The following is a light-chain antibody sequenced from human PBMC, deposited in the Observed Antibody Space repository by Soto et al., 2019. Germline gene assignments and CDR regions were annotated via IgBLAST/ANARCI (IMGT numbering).Light chain of an antibody. CDR3: QQYYSTPWT. CDR2: WAS. V-gene: IGKV4-1*01. J-gene: IGKJ1*01. CDR1: QSVLYSSNNKNY. Sequence: DLVMTQSPDSLAVSLGERATINCKSSQSVLYSSNNKNYLAWYQQKPGQPPKLLIYWASTRESGVPDRFSGSGSGTDFTLTISSLQAEDVAVYYCQQYYSTPWTFGQVTKVEIK.